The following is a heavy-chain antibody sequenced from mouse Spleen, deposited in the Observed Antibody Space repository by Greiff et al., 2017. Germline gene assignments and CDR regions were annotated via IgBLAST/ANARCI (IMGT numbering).Heavy chain of an antibody. CDR3: ARDDGNYESFAY. CDR2: INYDGSST. D-gene: IGHD2-1*01. CDR1: GFTFSDYY. V-gene: IGHV5-16*01. J-gene: IGHJ3*01. Sequence: EVQLVESEGGLVQPGSSMKLSCTASGFTFSDYYMAWVRQVPEKGLEWVANINYDGSSTYYLDSLKSRFIISRDNAKNILYLQMSSLKSEDTATYYCARDDGNYESFAYWGQGTLVTVSA.